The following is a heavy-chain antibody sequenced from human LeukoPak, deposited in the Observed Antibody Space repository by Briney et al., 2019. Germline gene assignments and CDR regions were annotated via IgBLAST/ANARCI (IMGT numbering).Heavy chain of an antibody. CDR3: ARDWSGVAATGGFWSDP. D-gene: IGHD2-15*01. V-gene: IGHV1-18*01. CDR2: ISAYNGNT. Sequence: GASVKVSCKASGYTFTSYGIDWVRQAPGQGLEWMGWISAYNGNTNYAQKLQGRVTMTTDTSTSTAYMELRSLRSDDTAVYYCARDWSGVAATGGFWSDPWGQGTLVTVSS. CDR1: GYTFTSYG. J-gene: IGHJ5*02.